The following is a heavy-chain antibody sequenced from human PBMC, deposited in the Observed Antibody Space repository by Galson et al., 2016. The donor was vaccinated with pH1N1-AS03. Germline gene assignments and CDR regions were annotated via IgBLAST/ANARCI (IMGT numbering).Heavy chain of an antibody. J-gene: IGHJ6*02. Sequence: SLRLSCAASGFTVSSNYMSWVRQAPGKGLEWVSDIYISGTTYYADSVKGRFTISRDNSKNTLYLQMNSLRAEDTAVYYCTRVRVVVGEGWYYGMDAWVQGTTVTVSS. V-gene: IGHV3-53*01. CDR1: GFTVSSNY. D-gene: IGHD3-16*01. CDR3: TRVRVVVGEGWYYGMDA. CDR2: IYISGTT.